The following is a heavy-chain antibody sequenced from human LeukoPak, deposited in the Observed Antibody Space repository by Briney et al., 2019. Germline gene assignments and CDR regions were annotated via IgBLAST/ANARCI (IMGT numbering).Heavy chain of an antibody. V-gene: IGHV3-23*01. D-gene: IGHD1-1*01. Sequence: GGSLRLSCAASGFTFSSFAMSWVRQAPGKGLEWVSAISGSGGSTYYADSVKGRFTISRDDSKNTLSLQMNSLRAEDTAIYYCAKASNTWNYFDYWGQGTLVTVSS. J-gene: IGHJ4*02. CDR3: AKASNTWNYFDY. CDR1: GFTFSSFA. CDR2: ISGSGGST.